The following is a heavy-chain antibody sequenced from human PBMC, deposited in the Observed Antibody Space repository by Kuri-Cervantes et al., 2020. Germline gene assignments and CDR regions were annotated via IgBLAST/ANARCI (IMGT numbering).Heavy chain of an antibody. Sequence: GESLKISCAASGFTFGDYAMSWFRQAPGKGLEWVGFIRSKAYGGTTEYAASVKGRFTISRDDSKSIAYLQMNSLRAEDTAVYYCARDHSEGGDCYCCYYYYYMDVWGKGTTVTVSS. J-gene: IGHJ6*03. CDR1: GFTFGDYA. V-gene: IGHV3-49*03. CDR2: IRSKAYGGTT. CDR3: ARDHSEGGDCYCCYYYYYMDV. D-gene: IGHD2-21*01.